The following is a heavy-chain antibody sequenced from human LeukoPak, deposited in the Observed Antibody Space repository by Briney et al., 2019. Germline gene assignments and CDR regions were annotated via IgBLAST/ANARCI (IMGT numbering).Heavy chain of an antibody. CDR3: AAGSFSYGSSY. V-gene: IGHV1-58*01. CDR1: GFTFTSSA. D-gene: IGHD5-18*01. Sequence: GASVKVSCKASGFTFTSSAVQWVRQARGQRLEWIGWIVVGSGNANYAQKFQERVTITRDMSTSTAYMELSSLRSEDTAVYYCAAGSFSYGSSYWGQGTLVTVSS. CDR2: IVVGSGNA. J-gene: IGHJ4*02.